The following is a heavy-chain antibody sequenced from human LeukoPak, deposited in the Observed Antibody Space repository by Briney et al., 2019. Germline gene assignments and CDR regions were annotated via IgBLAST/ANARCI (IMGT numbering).Heavy chain of an antibody. Sequence: GGSLRLSCAASGFTFSSYGMHWVRQAPGKGLGWVAVISYDGSNKYYADPVKGRFTISRDNSKNTLYLQMNSLRAEDTAVYYCAKIPVPASSSWYDYWGQGTLVTVSS. CDR3: AKIPVPASSSWYDY. J-gene: IGHJ4*02. D-gene: IGHD6-13*01. CDR2: ISYDGSNK. CDR1: GFTFSSYG. V-gene: IGHV3-30*18.